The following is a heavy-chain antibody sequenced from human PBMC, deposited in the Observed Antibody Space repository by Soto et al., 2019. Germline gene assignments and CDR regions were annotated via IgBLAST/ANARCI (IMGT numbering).Heavy chain of an antibody. CDR2: IYYSGST. Sequence: PSETLSLTCTVSGGSISSGGYYWSWIRQHPGKGLEWIGYIYYSGSTYYNPSLKSRVTISVDTSKKQFSLKLSSVTAADTAVYYFARDRTGTTHFDYWGQGTLVTVSS. CDR1: GGSISSGGYY. V-gene: IGHV4-31*03. D-gene: IGHD1-7*01. J-gene: IGHJ4*02. CDR3: ARDRTGTTHFDY.